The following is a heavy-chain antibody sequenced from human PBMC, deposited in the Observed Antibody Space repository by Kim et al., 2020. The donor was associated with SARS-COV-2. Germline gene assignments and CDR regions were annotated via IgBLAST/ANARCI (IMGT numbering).Heavy chain of an antibody. V-gene: IGHV4-30-4*01. D-gene: IGHD3-3*01. Sequence: SETLSLTCTVSGGSISSGDYYWSWIRQPPGKGLEWIGYIYYSGSTYYNPSLKSRVTISVDTSKNQFSLKLRSVTAADTAVYYCARVRFSITIFGVVTRLFDDWGQGTLVTVSS. J-gene: IGHJ4*02. CDR2: IYYSGST. CDR1: GGSISSGDYY. CDR3: ARVRFSITIFGVVTRLFDD.